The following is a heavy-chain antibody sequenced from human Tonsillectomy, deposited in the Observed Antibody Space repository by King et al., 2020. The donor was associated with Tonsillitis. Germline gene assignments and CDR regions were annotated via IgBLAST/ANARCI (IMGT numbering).Heavy chain of an antibody. CDR1: GFTFNIYS. CDR2: ISDDGSNK. Sequence: VQLVESGGGVVHPGRSLTLSCAASGFTFNIYSMHWVRQAPGKGLEWVAVISDDGSNKSYADSVKGRFTISRDNSKKTLYLQMNSLRPEDTAVYYCTRDLLFLELTEVLSAYWGQGSLVTFPS. D-gene: IGHD1-20*01. CDR3: TRDLLFLELTEVLSAY. V-gene: IGHV3-30-3*01. J-gene: IGHJ4*02.